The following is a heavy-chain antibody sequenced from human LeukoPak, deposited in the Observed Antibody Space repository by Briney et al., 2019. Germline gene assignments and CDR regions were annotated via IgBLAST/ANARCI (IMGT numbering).Heavy chain of an antibody. Sequence: SETLSLTCTVSGGSISSSSYYWGWIRQPPGKGLEWIGSIYYSGSTYYNPSLKSRVTISVDTSKNQFSLKLSSVTAADTAVYYRARRGRQQLAPHDYWGQGTLVTVSS. CDR1: GGSISSSSYY. CDR2: IYYSGST. D-gene: IGHD6-13*01. V-gene: IGHV4-39*01. J-gene: IGHJ4*02. CDR3: ARRGRQQLAPHDY.